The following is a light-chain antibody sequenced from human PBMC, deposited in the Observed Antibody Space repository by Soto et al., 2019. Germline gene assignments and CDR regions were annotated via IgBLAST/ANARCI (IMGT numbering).Light chain of an antibody. J-gene: IGLJ1*01. CDR3: CSYTSSSTHG. CDR1: SSDGGGYNF. CDR2: DVN. Sequence: QSALTQPASVSGSPGQSITISCTGTSSDGGGYNFVSWYQQHPGKVPKLMIFDVNRRPSGVSDRFSGSKSGNTASLTISGLQAEDESDYYCCSYTSSSTHGFGRGTKVTVL. V-gene: IGLV2-14*03.